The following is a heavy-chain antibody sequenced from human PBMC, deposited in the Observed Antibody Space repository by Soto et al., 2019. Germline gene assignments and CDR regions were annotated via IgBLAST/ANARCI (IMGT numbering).Heavy chain of an antibody. J-gene: IGHJ4*02. CDR1: GGSFSGYY. CDR3: ARDKITGLFDY. V-gene: IGHV4-34*01. Sequence: SETLSLTCAVYGGSFSGYYWSWIRQPPGMGLEWIGEINHSGSTNYNPSLKSRVTISVDTSKNQFSLKLTSVTAADTAVYYCARDKITGLFDYWGQGTLVTVSS. CDR2: INHSGST. D-gene: IGHD2-8*02.